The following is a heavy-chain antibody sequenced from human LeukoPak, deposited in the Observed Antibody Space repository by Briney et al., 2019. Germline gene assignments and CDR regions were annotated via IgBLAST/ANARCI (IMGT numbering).Heavy chain of an antibody. D-gene: IGHD6-19*01. CDR2: ISYDGSNK. Sequence: GGFLRLSCAASGFTFSSYAMHWVRQAPGKGLEWVAVISYDGSNKYYADSVKGRFTISRDNSKNTLYLQMNSLRAEDTAVYYCARIIAVAGFDYWGQGTLVTVSS. J-gene: IGHJ4*02. V-gene: IGHV3-30-3*01. CDR3: ARIIAVAGFDY. CDR1: GFTFSSYA.